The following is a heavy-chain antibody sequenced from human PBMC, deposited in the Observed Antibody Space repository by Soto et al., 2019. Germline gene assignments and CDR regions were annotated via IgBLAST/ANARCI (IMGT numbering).Heavy chain of an antibody. D-gene: IGHD1-26*01. J-gene: IGHJ4*02. Sequence: QAQLQESGPGLVKPSGTLSLTCAVSGASIRSNNRWSWVRQPPGKGLEWIGEIFHSGSTNYNPSLKTRLTISVDNSKNQFSLKLSSVTAADTAVYYCARVYSGSYSDSWGRGTLVTVSS. CDR2: IFHSGST. CDR1: GASIRSNNR. V-gene: IGHV4-4*02. CDR3: ARVYSGSYSDS.